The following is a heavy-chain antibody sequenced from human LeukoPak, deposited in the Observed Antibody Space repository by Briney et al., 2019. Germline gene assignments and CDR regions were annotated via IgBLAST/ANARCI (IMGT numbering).Heavy chain of an antibody. CDR3: ARKFWLGGSCQHDY. J-gene: IGHJ4*02. V-gene: IGHV4-39*01. D-gene: IGHD2-15*01. CDR1: GGSISSSSYY. CDR2: IYYSGST. Sequence: PSETLSLTCTVSGGSISSSSYYWGWIRQPPGKGLEWIGSIYYSGSTYYNPSLKSRVTISVDTSKNQFSLKLSSVTAADTAVYYCARKFWLGGSCQHDYWGQGTLVTVSS.